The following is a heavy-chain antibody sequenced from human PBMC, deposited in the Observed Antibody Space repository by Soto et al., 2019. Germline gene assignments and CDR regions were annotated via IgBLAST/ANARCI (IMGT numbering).Heavy chain of an antibody. Sequence: GGPVEGSCKGSWXNLTSYGMDWVGQGPGKKLEWMGWINAGNGNTKYSQKFQGRVTITRDTSASTVYMELSSLRSEDTAVYYCARGPTVTTSRVSWFDPWGQGTLVTVSS. CDR1: WXNLTSYG. CDR2: INAGNGNT. V-gene: IGHV1-3*01. D-gene: IGHD4-17*01. J-gene: IGHJ5*02. CDR3: ARGPTVTTSRVSWFDP.